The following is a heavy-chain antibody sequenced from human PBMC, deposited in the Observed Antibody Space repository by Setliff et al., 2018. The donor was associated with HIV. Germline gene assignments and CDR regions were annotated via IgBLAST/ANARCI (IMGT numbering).Heavy chain of an antibody. V-gene: IGHV3-48*03. CDR1: GFTFSSYE. CDR3: AKDIEAAGLFIDH. Sequence: GGSLRLSCAASGFTFSSYEMNWVRQAPGKGLEWVSYISSSDNTIHYADSVKGRFTISGDNAKSSLYLQRNSLRAEDTAVYYCAKDIEAAGLFIDHWGQGTLVTVSS. CDR2: ISSSDNTI. J-gene: IGHJ4*02. D-gene: IGHD6-13*01.